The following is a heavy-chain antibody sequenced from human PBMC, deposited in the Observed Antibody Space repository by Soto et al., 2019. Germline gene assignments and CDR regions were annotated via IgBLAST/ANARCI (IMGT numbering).Heavy chain of an antibody. CDR3: ASLSIAGYYYYGMDV. J-gene: IGHJ6*02. CDR1: GGSFSAYY. V-gene: IGHV4-34*01. CDR2: INHSGST. D-gene: IGHD6-6*01. Sequence: SETLSLTCAVYGGSFSAYYWSWIRQPPGKGLEWIGEINHSGSTNYSPSLKSRVTMSLDTSKNQFSLYLQMNSLRAEDTAVYYCASLSIAGYYYYGMDVWGQGTTVTVSS.